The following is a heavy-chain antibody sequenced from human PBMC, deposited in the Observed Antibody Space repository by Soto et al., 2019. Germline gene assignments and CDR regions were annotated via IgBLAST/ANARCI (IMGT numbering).Heavy chain of an antibody. V-gene: IGHV4-39*01. CDR3: ARGRNWFDP. J-gene: IGHJ5*02. CDR1: GGSISSSSYY. CDR2: IYYSGST. Sequence: PSETLSLTCTVSGGSISSSSYYWGWIRQPPGKGLEWIGSIYYSGSTYYNPSLKSRVTISVDTSKNQFSLKLSSVTAADTAVYYCARGRNWFDPWGQGTLVTVSP.